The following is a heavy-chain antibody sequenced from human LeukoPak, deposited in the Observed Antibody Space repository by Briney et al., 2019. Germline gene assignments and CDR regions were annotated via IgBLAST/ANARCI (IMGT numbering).Heavy chain of an antibody. CDR3: ARRITGTTSDSFDY. V-gene: IGHV4-39*01. J-gene: IGHJ4*02. Sequence: SETLSLTCTVSGGSITSTTYHWGWIRQSPGKGLEWIGSIHYSGSTYYNPSLKSRVTMSVDTSKNQFSLKLTSVTAADTAVYYCARRITGTTSDSFDYWGQGTLVTVSS. CDR2: IHYSGST. CDR1: GGSITSTTYH. D-gene: IGHD1-20*01.